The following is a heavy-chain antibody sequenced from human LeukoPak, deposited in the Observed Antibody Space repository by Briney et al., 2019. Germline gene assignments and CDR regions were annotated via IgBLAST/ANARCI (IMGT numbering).Heavy chain of an antibody. Sequence: PSETLSLTCSVSGGSMRRYYWSWIRQAPGKGLEWIGYMYYSGNINFNPSLRGRVTISEDTPKNQFSLKLTQVTAADTAVYHSARRSLTDYYDRSGYYLHNWFDPWGQGTLVTVSS. CDR3: ARRSLTDYYDRSGYYLHNWFDP. V-gene: IGHV4-59*01. J-gene: IGHJ5*02. D-gene: IGHD3-22*01. CDR2: MYYSGNI. CDR1: GGSMRRYY.